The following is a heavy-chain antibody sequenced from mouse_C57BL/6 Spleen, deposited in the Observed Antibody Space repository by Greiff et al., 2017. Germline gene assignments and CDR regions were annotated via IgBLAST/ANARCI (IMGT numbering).Heavy chain of an antibody. J-gene: IGHJ3*01. D-gene: IGHD2-4*01. CDR3: ARGEDYDAWFAY. V-gene: IGHV1-81*01. Sequence: QVQLKESGAELARPGASVKLSCKASGYTFTSYSISWVKQRTGQGLEWIGEIYPRSGNTYYNEKFKGKATLTADKSSSTAYMELRSLTSEDSAVYFCARGEDYDAWFAYWGQGTLVTVSA. CDR1: GYTFTSYS. CDR2: IYPRSGNT.